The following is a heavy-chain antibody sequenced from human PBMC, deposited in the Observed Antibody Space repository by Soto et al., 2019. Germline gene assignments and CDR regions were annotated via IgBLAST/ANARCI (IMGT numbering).Heavy chain of an antibody. CDR2: IDPSDSQT. CDR1: GYSFAGYW. CDR3: ARQLYDYDTGHNLQYSFDA. J-gene: IGHJ4*02. V-gene: IGHV5-10-1*01. D-gene: IGHD3-22*01. Sequence: GESLKISCKGSGYSFAGYWITWVRQKPGKGLEWIGRIDPSDSQTYYSPSFRGHVTISATKSITTVFLQWSSLRASDTAMYYCARQLYDYDTGHNLQYSFDAWGQGTPVTVSS.